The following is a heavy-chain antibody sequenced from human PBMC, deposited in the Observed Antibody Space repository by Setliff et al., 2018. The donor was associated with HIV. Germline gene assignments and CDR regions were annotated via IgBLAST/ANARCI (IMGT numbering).Heavy chain of an antibody. D-gene: IGHD1-1*01. Sequence: GGSLRLSCATSGFNFSPHGMHWARQAPGKGLEWVAVVTNDGSQYYAEPVKGRFTVSRDNSKSTLYLQMNSLRTEDTAVYYCSRVGTLINNPWDYFDFWGQGTVVTVS. J-gene: IGHJ4*02. V-gene: IGHV3-30*04. CDR1: GFNFSPHG. CDR3: SRVGTLINNPWDYFDF. CDR2: VTNDGSQ.